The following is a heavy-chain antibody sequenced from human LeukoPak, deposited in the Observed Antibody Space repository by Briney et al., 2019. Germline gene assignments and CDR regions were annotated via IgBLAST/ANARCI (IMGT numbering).Heavy chain of an antibody. CDR1: GFSFSSYW. CDR3: ARGGLNALEAFDI. Sequence: GGSLRLSCAASGFSFSSYWTHWVRQAPGKGLVWVSRINGDGSSTRYADSVKGRFTISRDNAKNTLYLQMNSLRAEDTAVYYCARGGLNALEAFDIWGQGTLVTVCS. V-gene: IGHV3-74*01. CDR2: INGDGSST. J-gene: IGHJ3*02. D-gene: IGHD1-1*01.